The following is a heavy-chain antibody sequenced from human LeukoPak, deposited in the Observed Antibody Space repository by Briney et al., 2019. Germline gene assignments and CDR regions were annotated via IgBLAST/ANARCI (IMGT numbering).Heavy chain of an antibody. CDR3: ARWSGSVTARNYYYYMDV. J-gene: IGHJ6*03. D-gene: IGHD6-6*01. V-gene: IGHV4-34*01. Sequence: SETLSLTCAVYGGSFSDYFWNWIRQPPGKGLEWIGEINHGGGTRYNPSLKSRATISVDTSKKQFSLNLTSVTAADTAVYYCARWSGSVTARNYYYYMDVWGEGTTVTVSS. CDR1: GGSFSDYF. CDR2: INHGGGT.